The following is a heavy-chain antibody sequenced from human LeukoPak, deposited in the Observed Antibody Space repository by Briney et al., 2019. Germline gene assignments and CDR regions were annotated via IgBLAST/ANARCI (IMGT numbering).Heavy chain of an antibody. J-gene: IGHJ5*02. CDR3: ARDSRYDSSGHAP. D-gene: IGHD3-22*01. Sequence: NPSETLSLTCTVSGYSISSGYYWGWIRQPPGKGLEWIGSIYHSGSTYYNPSLKSRVTISVDTSKNQFSLRVSSVTAADTAVYYCARDSRYDSSGHAPWGQGSLVTVSS. V-gene: IGHV4-38-2*02. CDR1: GYSISSGYY. CDR2: IYHSGST.